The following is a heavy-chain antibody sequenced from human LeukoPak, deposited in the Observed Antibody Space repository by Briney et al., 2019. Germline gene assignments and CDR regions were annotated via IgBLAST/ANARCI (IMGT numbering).Heavy chain of an antibody. CDR2: IYYSGST. CDR1: GGSISSYY. J-gene: IGHJ6*02. CDR3: ARREAAYYYYGMDV. Sequence: SETLSLTCTVSGGSISSYYWSWIRHPLGKGLEWIGYIYYSGSTNYNPSLKSRVTISVDTSKNQFSLKLSSVTAADTAVYYCARREAAYYYYGMDVWGQGTTVTVSS. V-gene: IGHV4-59*08.